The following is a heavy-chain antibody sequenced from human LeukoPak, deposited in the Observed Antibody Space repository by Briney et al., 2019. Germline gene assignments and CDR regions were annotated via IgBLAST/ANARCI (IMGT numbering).Heavy chain of an antibody. CDR3: AKALLTTGVNRPFDY. CDR1: GFTFSSYW. V-gene: IGHV3-74*01. CDR2: INSDGSST. D-gene: IGHD4-23*01. Sequence: PGGSLRLSYPATGFTFSSYWMDWVRQAPGKGLVWISRINSDGSSTSYADAVKGRFRISRDNSKNTLYLQMNSLRAEDTAVYYCAKALLTTGVNRPFDYWGQGTLVTVSS. J-gene: IGHJ4*02.